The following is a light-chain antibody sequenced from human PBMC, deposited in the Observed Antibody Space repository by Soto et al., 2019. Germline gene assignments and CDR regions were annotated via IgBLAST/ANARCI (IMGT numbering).Light chain of an antibody. CDR3: QQCNNWPRT. CDR1: QSVSSN. Sequence: EIVMTQSPDTLSVSPGERATLSCRASQSVSSNLAWYQQKPGQAPRLLIYGASTRATGIPARFRGSGSGTECTLTISSLQSEDFAIYYCQQCNNWPRTFGQGTKVEI. J-gene: IGKJ1*01. V-gene: IGKV3-15*01. CDR2: GAS.